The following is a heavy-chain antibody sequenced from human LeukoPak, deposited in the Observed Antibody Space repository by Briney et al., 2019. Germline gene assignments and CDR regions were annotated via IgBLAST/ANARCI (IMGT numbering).Heavy chain of an antibody. CDR1: GFSFGSHP. V-gene: IGHV3-23*01. CDR3: ARGVMAARLYYFDY. Sequence: GSLRLSCAASGFSFGSHPMNWVRQAPGKGLEWVSGITGSGDYTYYIDSVQGRFTISRDNSKNMLFLQMNSVRAEDTAVYYCARGVMAARLYYFDYWGRGILVTVSS. CDR2: ITGSGDYT. J-gene: IGHJ4*02. D-gene: IGHD2-21*01.